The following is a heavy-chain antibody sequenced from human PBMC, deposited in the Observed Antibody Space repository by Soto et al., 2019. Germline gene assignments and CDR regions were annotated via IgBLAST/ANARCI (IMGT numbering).Heavy chain of an antibody. CDR3: AKDNRVRYCSSTSCPYNWFDP. CDR2: ISGSGGST. Sequence: GGSLRLSCASSGFTFSSYAMSLVRQAPGEGLEWVSAISGSGGSTYYADSVKGRFTISRDNSKNTLYLQMNSLRAEDTAVYYCAKDNRVRYCSSTSCPYNWFDPWGQGTLVTVSS. V-gene: IGHV3-23*01. J-gene: IGHJ5*02. D-gene: IGHD2-2*01. CDR1: GFTFSSYA.